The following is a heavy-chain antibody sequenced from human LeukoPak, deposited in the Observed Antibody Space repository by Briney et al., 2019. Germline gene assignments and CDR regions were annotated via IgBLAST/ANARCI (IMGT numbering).Heavy chain of an antibody. J-gene: IGHJ4*02. CDR2: IYYSGST. CDR3: ARDQLTLRSSFGFYGNRGDY. V-gene: IGHV4-39*07. CDR1: GGSISSSSYY. D-gene: IGHD3-22*01. Sequence: PSETLSLTCTVSGGSISSSSYYWGWIRQPPGTGLEWIGSIYYSGSTYYNPSLKSRVTISVDTSKNQFSLKLSSVTAADTAVYYCARDQLTLRSSFGFYGNRGDYWGQGTLVTVSS.